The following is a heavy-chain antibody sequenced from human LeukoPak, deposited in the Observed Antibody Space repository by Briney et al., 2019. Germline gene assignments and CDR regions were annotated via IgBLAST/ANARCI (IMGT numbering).Heavy chain of an antibody. Sequence: GGSLRLSCAASGFTFSSYGMNWVRQAPGKGLEWVSSISSSSYIYYADSVKGRFTVSRDNAKNSLYLQMNSLRAEDTAVYYCARGGDDDFWSGYSIDAFDIWGQGTMVTVSS. CDR3: ARGGDDDFWSGYSIDAFDI. CDR1: GFTFSSYG. D-gene: IGHD3-3*01. CDR2: ISSSSYI. J-gene: IGHJ3*02. V-gene: IGHV3-21*01.